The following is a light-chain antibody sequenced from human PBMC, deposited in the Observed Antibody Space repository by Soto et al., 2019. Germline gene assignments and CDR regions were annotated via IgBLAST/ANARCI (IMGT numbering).Light chain of an antibody. CDR2: GNS. CDR3: QSYDSSLSGWV. CDR1: SSNIGAGYD. Sequence: QSVLTQPPSVSGDPGQRVTISCTRSSSNIGAGYDVHWYQQLPGTAPKLLIYGNSNRPSGVPDRFSGSKSGTSASLAITGLQAEDEADYYCQSYDSSLSGWVFGGGTKLTVL. J-gene: IGLJ3*02. V-gene: IGLV1-40*01.